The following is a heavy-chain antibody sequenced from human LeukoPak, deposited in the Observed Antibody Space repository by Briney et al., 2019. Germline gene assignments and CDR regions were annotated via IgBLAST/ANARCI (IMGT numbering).Heavy chain of an antibody. CDR3: AKGAAYYYDSSGSEYFQH. CDR2: ISGSDPGT. CDR1: GFSFSTYA. D-gene: IGHD3-22*01. J-gene: IGHJ1*01. Sequence: GGSLRLSCAASGFSFSTYAMSWVRQIPGKGLEWVSAISGSDPGTYYADSVKGRFTISRDNSRDTLYLQMNSLRAEDTAVYYCAKGAAYYYDSSGSEYFQHWGQGTLVTVSS. V-gene: IGHV3-23*01.